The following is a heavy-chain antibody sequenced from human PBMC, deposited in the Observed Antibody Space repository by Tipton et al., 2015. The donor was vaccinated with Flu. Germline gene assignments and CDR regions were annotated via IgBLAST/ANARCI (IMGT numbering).Heavy chain of an antibody. CDR3: ASLGSCGGDCFSFNFQI. CDR2: IYPGDSVT. V-gene: IGHV5-51*01. D-gene: IGHD2-21*02. J-gene: IGHJ3*02. CDR1: GYSFTSNW. Sequence: QLVQSGAEAKKPGETLKISCKGSGYSFTSNWIGWVRQMPGKGLEWMGIIYPGDSVTRYSPSFQGQVTISADKYISTAYLQWSSLGASGTARYYCASLGSCGGDCFSFNFQIRGQGTMFTVSS.